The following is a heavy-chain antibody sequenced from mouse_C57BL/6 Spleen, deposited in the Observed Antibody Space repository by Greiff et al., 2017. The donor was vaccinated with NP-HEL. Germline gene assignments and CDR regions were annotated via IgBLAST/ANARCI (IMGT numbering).Heavy chain of an antibody. Sequence: VQLQQSGPELVKPGASVKISCKASGYAFSSSWMNWVKQRPGKGLEWIGRIYPGDGDTNYNGKFKGKATLTADKSSSTAYMQLSSLTSEDSAVYFCARWNGNYVDAMDYWGQGTSVTVSS. CDR3: ARWNGNYVDAMDY. J-gene: IGHJ4*01. V-gene: IGHV1-82*01. D-gene: IGHD2-1*01. CDR1: GYAFSSSW. CDR2: IYPGDGDT.